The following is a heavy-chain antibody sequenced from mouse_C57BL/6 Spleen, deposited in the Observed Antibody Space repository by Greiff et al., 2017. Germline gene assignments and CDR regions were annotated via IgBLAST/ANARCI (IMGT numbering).Heavy chain of an antibody. J-gene: IGHJ2*01. CDR3: ARWEITTVVEGDY. CDR2: INPYNGGT. V-gene: IGHV1-19*01. D-gene: IGHD1-1*01. Sequence: EVQLQQSGPVLVKPGASVKMSCKASGYTFTDYYMNWVKQSNGKSLEWIGVINPYNGGTSYNQKFKGKATLTVDKSSSTAYMELNSLTSEDSAVYYCARWEITTVVEGDYWGQGTTLTVSS. CDR1: GYTFTDYY.